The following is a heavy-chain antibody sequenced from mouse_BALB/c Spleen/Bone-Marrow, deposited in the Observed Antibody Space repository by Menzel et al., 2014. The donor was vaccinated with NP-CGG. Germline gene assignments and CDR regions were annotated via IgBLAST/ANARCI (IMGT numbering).Heavy chain of an antibody. J-gene: IGHJ4*01. CDR3: ARRGISTAEGVGAMDY. CDR2: INSNGDNT. V-gene: IGHV5-6-2*01. Sequence: EVQGVESGGGLVKLGGSLKLSCAAPGFTFTSYYMSWVRQTPEKRLELVAAINSNGDNTYYPDTMKGRFTISRDNAKNTLYLQMSSLKSEDTAMFYCARRGISTAEGVGAMDYWGQGTSVTVSS. CDR1: GFTFTSYY. D-gene: IGHD1-2*01.